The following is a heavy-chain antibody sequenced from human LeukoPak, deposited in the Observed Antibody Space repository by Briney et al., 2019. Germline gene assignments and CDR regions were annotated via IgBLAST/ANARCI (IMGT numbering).Heavy chain of an antibody. D-gene: IGHD7-27*01. CDR1: GASVTDYY. CDR2: IHHSGNS. CDR3: TRGHWGLQS. J-gene: IGHJ5*02. V-gene: IGHV4-59*02. Sequence: PSVTLSLTCTVSGASVTDYYRSWIRQSPGKGLEWISYIHHSGNSDYNPSLRSRVTTSLDTSKNQFSLNLISVTAAATAVYYCTRGHWGLQSWSQGTLVTVSS.